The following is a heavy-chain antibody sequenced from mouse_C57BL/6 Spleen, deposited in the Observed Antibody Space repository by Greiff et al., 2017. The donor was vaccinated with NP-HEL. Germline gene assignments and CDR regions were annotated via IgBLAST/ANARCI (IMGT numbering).Heavy chain of an antibody. J-gene: IGHJ1*03. V-gene: IGHV7-3*01. Sequence: EVQRVESGGGLVQPGGSLSLSCAASGFTFTDYYMSWVRQPPGKALEWLGFIRNKANGYTTEYSASVKGRFTISRDNSQSILYLQMNALRAEDSATYYCARVLLLLRSWYFDVWGTGTTVTVSS. CDR2: IRNKANGYTT. D-gene: IGHD1-1*01. CDR1: GFTFTDYY. CDR3: ARVLLLLRSWYFDV.